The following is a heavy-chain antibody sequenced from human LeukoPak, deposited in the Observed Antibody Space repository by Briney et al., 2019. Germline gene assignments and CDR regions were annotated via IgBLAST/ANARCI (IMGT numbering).Heavy chain of an antibody. V-gene: IGHV4-30-4*01. CDR2: IYFTGSI. CDR3: AIERYCSSTSCSPPYYYYGMDV. D-gene: IGHD2-2*01. J-gene: IGHJ6*02. Sequence: SETLSLTCTVSGGSVSSADYYWSWIRQPPGKGLEWIGYIYFTGSIYHNPSLRGRITISLDTSKNQFSLKLNSVTAADTAVYYCAIERYCSSTSCSPPYYYYGMDVWGQGTTVTVSS. CDR1: GGSVSSADYY.